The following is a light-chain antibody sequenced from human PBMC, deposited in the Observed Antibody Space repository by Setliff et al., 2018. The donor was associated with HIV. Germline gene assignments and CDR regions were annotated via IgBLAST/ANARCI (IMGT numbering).Light chain of an antibody. CDR3: FLSYSGARRV. J-gene: IGLJ3*02. V-gene: IGLV7-46*01. CDR2: DTS. CDR1: TGAVTSGHY. Sequence: AVVTQEPSLTVSPGGTVTLTCGSSTGAVTSGHYPYWFQQKPGQAPRTLIYDTSNKHSWTPARFSGSLLGGKAALTLSGAQPEDEAAYYCFLSYSGARRVFGGGTKATVL.